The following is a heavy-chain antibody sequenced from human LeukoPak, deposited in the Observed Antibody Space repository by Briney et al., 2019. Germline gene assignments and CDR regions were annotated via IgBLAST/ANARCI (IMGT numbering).Heavy chain of an antibody. CDR3: AREPYYDSSGFPVDY. Sequence: QSGGSLRLSCAASGFTFSSYSMNWVRQAPGKGLEWVSYISGSSSTIYYADSVKGRFTISRDNAKNSLYLQMNSLRDEDTAVYYCAREPYYDSSGFPVDYWGQGTLVTVSS. CDR2: ISGSSSTI. CDR1: GFTFSSYS. D-gene: IGHD3-22*01. J-gene: IGHJ4*02. V-gene: IGHV3-48*02.